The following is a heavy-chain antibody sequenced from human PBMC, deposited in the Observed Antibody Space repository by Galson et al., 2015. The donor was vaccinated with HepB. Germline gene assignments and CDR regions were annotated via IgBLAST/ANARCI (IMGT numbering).Heavy chain of an antibody. CDR2: ISNDGNDR. CDR1: GFIFSRYG. CDR3: GRERVPTIRGNIGH. V-gene: IGHV3-30*03. Sequence: SLRLSCAASGFIFSRYGTHWVRQAPGKGLEWVAVISNDGNDRHYADSVKGRFTISRDNSKSTLYLQMNSLRPEDTAVYYCGRERVPTIRGNIGHWGQGTLVTVSS. D-gene: IGHD2/OR15-2a*01. J-gene: IGHJ4*02.